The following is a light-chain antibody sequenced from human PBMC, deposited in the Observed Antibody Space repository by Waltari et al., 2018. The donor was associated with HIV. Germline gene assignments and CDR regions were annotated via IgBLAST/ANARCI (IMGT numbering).Light chain of an antibody. CDR2: DVN. CDR1: SSDIGYFNY. J-gene: IGLJ2*01. Sequence: QSALTQPPSASGSPGQSVTVSCTGTSSDIGYFNYVSWYQQHPGKAPKLLIYDVNKRPSGVPERFSASKSGAPASLTVSGLLAEDEADYYCAAYAGNNIVIFGGGTKVTV. CDR3: AAYAGNNIVI. V-gene: IGLV2-8*01.